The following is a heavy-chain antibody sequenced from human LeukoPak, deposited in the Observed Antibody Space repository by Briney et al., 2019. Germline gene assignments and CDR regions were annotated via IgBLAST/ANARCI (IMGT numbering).Heavy chain of an antibody. CDR1: GFTFTSYV. V-gene: IGHV3-23*01. CDR2: ISGSGRST. CDR3: AKAYSGYSDAFDI. D-gene: IGHD5-12*01. J-gene: IGHJ3*02. Sequence: GGSLRLSCAASGFTFTSYVMSWLRQAPGKGLEWVSSISGSGRSTYYANSVKGRFTISRDNSKNTLYLQMNSLRAEDTAVYYCAKAYSGYSDAFDIWGQGTMVTVSS.